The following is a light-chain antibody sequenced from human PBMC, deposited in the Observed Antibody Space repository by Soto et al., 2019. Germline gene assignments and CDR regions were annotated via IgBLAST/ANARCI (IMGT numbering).Light chain of an antibody. V-gene: IGLV2-14*01. CDR3: SSYSSKSTPV. CDR1: SADVGGYNF. J-gene: IGLJ3*02. CDR2: EVT. Sequence: QSALTQPASVSGSPGQSISISCTGTSADVGGYNFVSWYQQRPGEGPKLIIYEVTNRPSGVSDRFSGSKSGYTASLTISGLQADDEGDYYCSSYSSKSTPVFGGGTKVTVL.